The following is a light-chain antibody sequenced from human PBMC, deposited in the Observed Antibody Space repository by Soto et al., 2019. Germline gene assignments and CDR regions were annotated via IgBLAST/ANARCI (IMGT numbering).Light chain of an antibody. CDR1: HSVSNNY. J-gene: IGKJ1*01. CDR2: GAS. CDR3: QQYRSSGT. V-gene: IGKV3-20*01. Sequence: ERVLAQSRGTLSLAGGKISTLSCRGSHSVSNNYLAWYQQKPGQAPSLLIYGASXRATGIPDRFSGSGSATAFTLTLSRLAPEDFAVYYCQQYRSSGTFGQGTKVDIK.